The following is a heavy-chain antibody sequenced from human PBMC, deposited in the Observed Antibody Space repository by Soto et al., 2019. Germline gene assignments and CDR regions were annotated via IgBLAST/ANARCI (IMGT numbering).Heavy chain of an antibody. D-gene: IGHD3-22*01. V-gene: IGHV3-11*05. CDR3: SRGGSSGVFDH. CDR1: GFTFSDHY. CDR2: NSPGGRYT. Sequence: QVQLVESGGGLGKSGGSLRLSCATSGFTFSDHYMSWIRQAPGKGLEFISYNSPGGRYTNYVDSVKGRFTISRDNATNSLFLKVDTLRDEDSAVYYCSRGGSSGVFDHWGQGTSVTVSS. J-gene: IGHJ4*02.